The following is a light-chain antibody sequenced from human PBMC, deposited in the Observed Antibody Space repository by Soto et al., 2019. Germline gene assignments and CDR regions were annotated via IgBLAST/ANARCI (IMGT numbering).Light chain of an antibody. CDR1: QTISSY. J-gene: IGKJ2*01. V-gene: IGKV1-39*01. Sequence: DIQMTQSPSSLSASVGDRVTITCRASQTISSYLNWYQQKPGKAPSLLIYAGSSLQSGVPSRFSGSGSGTDFTLTISSLQPEDFATYFCQQSYSSLYTFGQGTKLQIK. CDR3: QQSYSSLYT. CDR2: AGS.